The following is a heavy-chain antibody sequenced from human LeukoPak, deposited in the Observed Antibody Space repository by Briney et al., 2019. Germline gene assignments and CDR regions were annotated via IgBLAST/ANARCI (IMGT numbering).Heavy chain of an antibody. CDR1: GGSISSHD. CDR2: IYISGSP. D-gene: IGHD6-13*01. J-gene: IGHJ2*01. CDR3: ARVSSSWYQDWYFDR. Sequence: PSETLSLTCTVSGGSISSHDWTWIRQPAGKGLERIGRIYISGSPNYNPSLKSRVTMSVDTSKNQFSLKLPSLTPADTALYDCARVSSSWYQDWYFDRWGRGTLVTVSS. V-gene: IGHV4-4*07.